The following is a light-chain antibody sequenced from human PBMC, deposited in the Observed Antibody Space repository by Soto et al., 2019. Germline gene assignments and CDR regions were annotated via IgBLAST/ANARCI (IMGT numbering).Light chain of an antibody. Sequence: DIQMTQSPSSLSASVGDRVTITCRASQSISIYLNWYQQKPGKAPKLLIYAASSLQSGVPSRFSGSGSGTDFTLTISSLQPEDFATYYCQESYGTPLTFGGGTKVEI. V-gene: IGKV1-39*01. CDR2: AAS. CDR3: QESYGTPLT. J-gene: IGKJ4*01. CDR1: QSISIY.